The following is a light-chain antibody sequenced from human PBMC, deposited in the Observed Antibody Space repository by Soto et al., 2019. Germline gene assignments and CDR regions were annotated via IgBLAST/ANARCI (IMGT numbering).Light chain of an antibody. CDR3: QHYKMNSPWT. CDR1: QSITTW. V-gene: IGKV1-5*01. J-gene: IGKJ1*01. Sequence: DMHITQSPSHVSAYVGDSVTITCRASQSITTWLAWYQQRPGKAPKLLTYDASSLQSGVPSRFSGSGSGTEFTLTISSLQPDDFATYYCQHYKMNSPWTFGQGTKVDIK. CDR2: DAS.